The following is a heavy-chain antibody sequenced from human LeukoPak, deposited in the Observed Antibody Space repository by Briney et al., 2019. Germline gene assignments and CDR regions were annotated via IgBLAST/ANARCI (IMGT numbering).Heavy chain of an antibody. D-gene: IGHD2-15*01. CDR2: INPNSGGT. J-gene: IGHJ4*02. V-gene: IGHV1-2*02. CDR3: ARDPVGYCSGGSCYGYYFDY. CDR1: GYTFTGYY. Sequence: GSVKVSCKASGYTFTGYYMHWVRQAPGQGLKWMGWINPNSGGTNYAQKFQGRVTMTRDTSISTAYMELSRLRSDDTAVYYCARDPVGYCSGGSCYGYYFDYWGQGTLVTVSS.